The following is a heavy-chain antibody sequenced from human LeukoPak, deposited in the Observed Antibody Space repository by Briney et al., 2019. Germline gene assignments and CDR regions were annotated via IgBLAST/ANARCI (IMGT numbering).Heavy chain of an antibody. J-gene: IGHJ6*03. D-gene: IGHD1-26*01. CDR2: IRSKANSYAT. Sequence: PGGSLRLSCAASGFTFSGSTMHWVRQASGKGLEWVGRIRSKANSYATAYAASVKGRFTISRDDSKNTAYLQMNSLKTEDTAVYYCTTPEPSGSYSDDYYYYMDVWGKGTTVTVSS. V-gene: IGHV3-73*01. CDR3: TTPEPSGSYSDDYYYYMDV. CDR1: GFTFSGST.